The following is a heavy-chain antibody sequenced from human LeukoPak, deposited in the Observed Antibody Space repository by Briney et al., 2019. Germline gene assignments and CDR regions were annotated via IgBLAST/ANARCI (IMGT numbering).Heavy chain of an antibody. CDR3: ARRYYVSGSYYSSWFDP. CDR1: GYSFTSYW. V-gene: IGHV5-51*01. D-gene: IGHD3-10*01. J-gene: IGHJ5*02. CDR2: IYPGDSDT. Sequence: GESLKISCKGSGYSFTSYWIGWVRQMPGKGLEWMGIIYPGDSDTRYSPSFQGQVTISADKSISTAYLQWSSLKPSDTAMYYCARRYYVSGSYYSSWFDPWGQRTLVTVSS.